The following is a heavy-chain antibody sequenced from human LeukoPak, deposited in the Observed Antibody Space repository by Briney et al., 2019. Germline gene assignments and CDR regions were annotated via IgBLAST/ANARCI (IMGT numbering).Heavy chain of an antibody. CDR2: IRGSGSSST. CDR3: AKDTMSGDFYDY. J-gene: IGHJ4*02. D-gene: IGHD3-3*01. V-gene: IGHV3-23*01. Sequence: GSLRLSCAASGFIFSTFGMSWVRQAPGKGLEWVSAIRGSGSSSTYYTDSVKGRFTISRDNSKNTLYLQMNSLRAEDTAVYYCAKDTMSGDFYDYWGQGTLVTVSS. CDR1: GFIFSTFG.